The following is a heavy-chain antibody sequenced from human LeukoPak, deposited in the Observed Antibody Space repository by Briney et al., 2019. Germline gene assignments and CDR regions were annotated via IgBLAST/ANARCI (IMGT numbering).Heavy chain of an antibody. J-gene: IGHJ4*02. V-gene: IGHV4-39*07. CDR1: GGSIRSSYYY. CDR2: IYDSGST. CDR3: ARWSQLPL. Sequence: SETLSLTCTVSGGSIRSSYYYWGWIRQPPGKGLEWIGSIYDSGSTYYNPSLKSRVTISVDTSKNQFSLKRSSVTAADTAVYSCARWSQLPLWGQGPLVTVSS.